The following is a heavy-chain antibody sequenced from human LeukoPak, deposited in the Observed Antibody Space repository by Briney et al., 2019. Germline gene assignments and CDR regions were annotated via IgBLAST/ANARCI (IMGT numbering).Heavy chain of an antibody. CDR1: GFSFSSYG. CDR3: ARLVVVVAAYYYYYMDV. CDR2: ISSSSSYI. V-gene: IGHV3-21*01. Sequence: GGSLRLSCAASGFSFSSYGMHWVRQAPGKGLEWVSSISSSSSYIYYADSVKGRFTITRDNAKNSLYLQMNSLRAEDTAVYYCARLVVVVAAYYYYYMDVWGKGTTVTVSS. D-gene: IGHD2-15*01. J-gene: IGHJ6*03.